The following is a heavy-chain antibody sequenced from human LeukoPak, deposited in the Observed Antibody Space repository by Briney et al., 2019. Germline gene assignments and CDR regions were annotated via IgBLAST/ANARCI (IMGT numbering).Heavy chain of an antibody. CDR1: GGSISSYY. Sequence: PSETLSLTCTVSGGSISSYYWSWIRQPPGKGLEWIGYIYYSGSTNYNPSLKSRVTISVDTSKNQFSLKLSSVTAADTAVYYCARRGGSIPDWYFDLWGRGTLVTVSS. D-gene: IGHD1-26*01. J-gene: IGHJ2*01. V-gene: IGHV4-59*08. CDR3: ARRGGSIPDWYFDL. CDR2: IYYSGST.